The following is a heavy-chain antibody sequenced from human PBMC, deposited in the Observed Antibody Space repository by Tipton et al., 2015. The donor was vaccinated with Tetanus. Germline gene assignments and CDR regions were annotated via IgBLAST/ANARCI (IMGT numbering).Heavy chain of an antibody. Sequence: GALLTTGGYSWGWIRQPRGQGLEWLGYIYQTDSTYYNPSVRGRLTLSLQRSKNQVSLKLSSVTAADTAGYYCARDLGTSGFHWGQGTLVTVSS. V-gene: IGHV4-30-2*01. CDR3: ARDLGTSGFH. J-gene: IGHJ4*02. CDR1: GALLTTGGYS. D-gene: IGHD1-7*01. CDR2: IYQTDST.